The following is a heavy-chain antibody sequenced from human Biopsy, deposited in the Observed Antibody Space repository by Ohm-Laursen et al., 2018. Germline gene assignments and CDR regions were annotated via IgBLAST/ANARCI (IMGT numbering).Heavy chain of an antibody. D-gene: IGHD3-22*01. CDR3: ARATLDYYDSNGYGADAFDI. J-gene: IGHJ3*02. CDR2: INPSHGST. Sequence: ASVKVSCKASGYTFTRYCMHWVRQAPGQGLQWMGLINPSHGSTGSAQKFEGRFTMTRDTSTSTFYMELSSLRSEDTAIYYCARATLDYYDSNGYGADAFDIWGQGTMVTVSS. CDR1: GYTFTRYC. V-gene: IGHV1-46*01.